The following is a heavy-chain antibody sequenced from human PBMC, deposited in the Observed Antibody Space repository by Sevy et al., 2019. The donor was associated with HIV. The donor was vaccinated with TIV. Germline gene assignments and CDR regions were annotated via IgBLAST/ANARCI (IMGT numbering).Heavy chain of an antibody. V-gene: IGHV3-23*01. J-gene: IGHJ4*02. CDR1: GFTFSSYA. D-gene: IGHD3-3*01. CDR3: AKTYNYDFWSGPVDY. Sequence: GGSLRLSCAASGFTFSSYAMSWVRQAPGKGLEWVSAISGSGGSTYYADSVKGRFTISRDNSKNTLYLQMNSLRAEDTAVYYCAKTYNYDFWSGPVDYWGQGTLVTVSS. CDR2: ISGSGGST.